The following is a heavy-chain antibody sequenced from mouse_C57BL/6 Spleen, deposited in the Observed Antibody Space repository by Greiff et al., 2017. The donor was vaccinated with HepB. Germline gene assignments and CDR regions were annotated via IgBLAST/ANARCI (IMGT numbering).Heavy chain of an antibody. CDR3: AREITTVVARYAMDD. CDR1: GYTFTDYY. V-gene: IGHV1-76*01. CDR2: IYPGSGNT. Sequence: QVHVKQSGAELVRPGASVKLSCKASGYTFTDYYINWVKQRPGQGLEWIARIYPGSGNTYYNEKFKGKATLTADKSSSTAYMQLSSLPSEDSAVYFCAREITTVVARYAMDDWGQGTSVTVSS. J-gene: IGHJ4*01. D-gene: IGHD1-1*01.